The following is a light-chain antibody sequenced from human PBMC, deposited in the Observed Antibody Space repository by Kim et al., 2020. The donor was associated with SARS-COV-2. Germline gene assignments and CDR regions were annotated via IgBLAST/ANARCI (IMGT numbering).Light chain of an antibody. J-gene: IGLJ1*01. V-gene: IGLV2-14*03. CDR3: GSYTYASTYV. CDR2: DVT. CDR1: NNDVGGYNY. Sequence: GQSVTISCTGTNNDVGGYNYVSWYQQRPGEAPKLIIYDVTSRPSGVSDRFSASKSANTASLTISGLQPEDEADYYCGSYTYASTYVFGTGTKVTVL.